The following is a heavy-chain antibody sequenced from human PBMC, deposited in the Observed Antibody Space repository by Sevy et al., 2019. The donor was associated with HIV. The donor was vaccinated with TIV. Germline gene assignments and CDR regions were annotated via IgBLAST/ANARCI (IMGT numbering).Heavy chain of an antibody. CDR2: IYSGGST. CDR3: ARERVNYGDYDYYGMDV. D-gene: IGHD4-17*01. V-gene: IGHV3-53*01. Sequence: GGSLRLSCAASGFTVSSNYMSWVRQAPGKGLEWVSVIYSGGSTYYSDSVKGRFTISRDNSKNTLYLQMNSLRAEDTAVYYCARERVNYGDYDYYGMDVRGQGTTVTVSS. CDR1: GFTVSSNY. J-gene: IGHJ6*02.